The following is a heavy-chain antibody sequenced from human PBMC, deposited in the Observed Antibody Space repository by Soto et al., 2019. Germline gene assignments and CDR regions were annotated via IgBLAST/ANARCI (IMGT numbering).Heavy chain of an antibody. CDR2: ISYDGSNK. CDR1: GFTFSSYG. CDR3: AKGWSITGTPSRAFDI. Sequence: GGSLRLSCAASGFTFSSYGMHWVRQAPGKGLELVAVISYDGSNKYYADSVKGRFTISRDNSKNTLYLQMNSLRAEDTAVYYCAKGWSITGTPSRAFDIWGQGTMVTVSS. J-gene: IGHJ3*02. D-gene: IGHD1-7*01. V-gene: IGHV3-30*18.